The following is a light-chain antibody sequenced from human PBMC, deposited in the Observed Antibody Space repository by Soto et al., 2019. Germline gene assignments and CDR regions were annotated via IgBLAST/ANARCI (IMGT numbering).Light chain of an antibody. Sequence: EIVLRQSPGTLSLSPGERATLSCWASQSVSSRYLAWYQQKPGQAPRLLIYGASSRATGIPDRFSGSGSETDFNLTISRLEPEDFAVYYCQQYGSSPRYTFGQGTKLEIK. V-gene: IGKV3-20*01. J-gene: IGKJ2*01. CDR2: GAS. CDR3: QQYGSSPRYT. CDR1: QSVSSRY.